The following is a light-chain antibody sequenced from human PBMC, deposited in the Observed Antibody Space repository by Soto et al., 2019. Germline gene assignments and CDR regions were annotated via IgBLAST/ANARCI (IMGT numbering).Light chain of an antibody. CDR1: QSVSSSY. CDR3: RQYGSSALA. V-gene: IGKV3-20*01. CDR2: GAS. J-gene: IGKJ4*01. Sequence: EIVLTQSPVTLSLSPGERATLSCRASQSVSSSYLAWYQQKPGQAPRLLIYGASSRATGIPDRFSGSGSGTDITLTITRLEPEDFAVYYCRQYGSSALAFGGGAKVEIK.